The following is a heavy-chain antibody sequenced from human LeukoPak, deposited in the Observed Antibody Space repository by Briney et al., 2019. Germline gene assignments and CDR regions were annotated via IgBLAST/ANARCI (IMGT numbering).Heavy chain of an antibody. CDR1: GFTFSSYG. D-gene: IGHD6-19*01. Sequence: GGSLRLSCAASGFTFSSYGIHWVRQAPDKGLEWVTVVSSDGGTTYYTDSVKGRFTISRDNSKNTVYVQMNSLRAEDTAVYYCAKEGAVAGSMWSDLWGQGALVTVSS. J-gene: IGHJ5*02. V-gene: IGHV3-30*18. CDR3: AKEGAVAGSMWSDL. CDR2: VSSDGGTT.